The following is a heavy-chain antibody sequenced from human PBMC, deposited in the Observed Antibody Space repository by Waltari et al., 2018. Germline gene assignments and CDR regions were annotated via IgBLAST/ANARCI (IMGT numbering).Heavy chain of an antibody. Sequence: QVQLQQWGAGLLKPSETLSLTCAVYGGSFSNYYWSWIRQPPGKGLEWIGEINHSGSTNYNPSLKSRVTISVDTSKNQFSLKLSSVTAADTAVYYCARGEYSSSSCFDYWGQGTLVTVSS. CDR2: INHSGST. CDR1: GGSFSNYY. D-gene: IGHD6-6*01. V-gene: IGHV4-34*01. CDR3: ARGEYSSSSCFDY. J-gene: IGHJ4*02.